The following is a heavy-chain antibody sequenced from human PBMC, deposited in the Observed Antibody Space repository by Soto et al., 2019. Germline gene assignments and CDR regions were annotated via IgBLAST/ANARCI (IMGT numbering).Heavy chain of an antibody. CDR1: GFTFSSYA. D-gene: IGHD3-22*01. CDR2: ISYDGSNK. J-gene: IGHJ4*02. CDR3: ARINQADYYDSSGYPRNYFDY. Sequence: TGWSMGLSCAASGFTFSSYAMHWVRQAPGKGLEWVAVISYDGSNKYYADSVKGRFTISRDNSKNTLYPQMNSLRAEDTAVYYCARINQADYYDSSGYPRNYFDYWGQGTLVTVS. V-gene: IGHV3-30-3*01.